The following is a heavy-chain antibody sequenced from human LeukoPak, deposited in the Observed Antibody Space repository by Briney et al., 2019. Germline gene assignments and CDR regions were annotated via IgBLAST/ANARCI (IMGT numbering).Heavy chain of an antibody. Sequence: PGGSLRLSCAASGFTFSSYAMSWVRQAPGKGLEWVSAISGSGGSTYYADSVKGRFTISRDNSKNTLYLQMNSLRAEDTAVYYCAKGSIEYSSSPEGDAFDIWGQETMVTVSS. CDR1: GFTFSSYA. CDR2: ISGSGGST. CDR3: AKGSIEYSSSPEGDAFDI. V-gene: IGHV3-23*01. D-gene: IGHD6-6*01. J-gene: IGHJ3*02.